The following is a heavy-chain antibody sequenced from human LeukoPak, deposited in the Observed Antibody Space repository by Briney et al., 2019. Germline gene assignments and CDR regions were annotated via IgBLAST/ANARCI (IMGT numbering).Heavy chain of an antibody. V-gene: IGHV3-48*01. CDR3: AMSYCGGDCYSD. Sequence: GGSLGLSCAASGFTFSSYSMNWVRQAPGKGLEWVSYISSSSSTIYYADSVKGRFTISRDNAKNSLYLQMNSLRAEDTAVYYCAMSYCGGDCYSDWGQGTLVTVSS. J-gene: IGHJ4*02. CDR2: ISSSSSTI. CDR1: GFTFSSYS. D-gene: IGHD2-21*02.